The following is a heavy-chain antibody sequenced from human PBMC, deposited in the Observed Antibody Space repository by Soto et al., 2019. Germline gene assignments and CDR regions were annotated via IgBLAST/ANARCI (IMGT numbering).Heavy chain of an antibody. CDR1: GFTFSSYA. CDR2: ISGSGGST. CDR3: ANFDPGYSSSWYSIPGAFDI. Sequence: GGSLRLSCAASGFTFSSYAMSWVRQAPGKGLEWVSAISGSGGSTYYADSVKGRFTISRDNSKNMQYLQMNSLRAEDTAVYYCANFDPGYSSSWYSIPGAFDIWGQGTMVTVSS. V-gene: IGHV3-23*01. J-gene: IGHJ3*02. D-gene: IGHD6-13*01.